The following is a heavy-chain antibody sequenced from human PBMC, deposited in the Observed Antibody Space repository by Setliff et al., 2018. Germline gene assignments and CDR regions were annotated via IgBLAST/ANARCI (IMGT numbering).Heavy chain of an antibody. Sequence: SETLSLTCTVSGYSISSGYIWGWIRQPPGKGLEWVGNIGHTGSINYNPSLKSRLTISRDTSKNQVSLKLNSVTATDTAVYCCARDLGHGGDSDYWGQGVLVTVSS. J-gene: IGHJ4*02. V-gene: IGHV4-38-2*02. CDR1: GYSISSGYI. D-gene: IGHD2-21*02. CDR3: ARDLGHGGDSDY. CDR2: IGHTGSI.